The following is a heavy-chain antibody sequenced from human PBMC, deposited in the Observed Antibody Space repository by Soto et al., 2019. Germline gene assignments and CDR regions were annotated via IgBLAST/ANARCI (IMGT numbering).Heavy chain of an antibody. CDR2: IRSKANSYAT. V-gene: IGHV3-73*01. D-gene: IGHD6-13*01. J-gene: IGHJ6*02. CDR3: TRRVAAAWYGDYYYGMDV. CDR1: GFTFSGSA. Sequence: TGGSLRLSCAASGFTFSGSAMHWVRQASGKGLEWVGRIRSKANSYATAYAASVKGRFTISRDDSKNTAYLQMNSLKTEDTAVYYCTRRVAAAWYGDYYYGMDVWGQGTTVTVSS.